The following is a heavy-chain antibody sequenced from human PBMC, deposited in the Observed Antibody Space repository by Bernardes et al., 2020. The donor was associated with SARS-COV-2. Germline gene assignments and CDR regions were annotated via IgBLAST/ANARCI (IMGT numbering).Heavy chain of an antibody. CDR1: GGSVSSGSNY. Sequence: SETLSLTCTVSGGSVSSGSNYWSWIRQPPGKGLEWIGYIYYSGSTNYNPSLKSRVTISVDTSKNQFSLKLSSVTAADTAVYYCARAVSYCSSTSCYPISPDYYYYMDVWGKGTTVTVSS. CDR2: IYYSGST. V-gene: IGHV4-61*01. D-gene: IGHD2-2*01. CDR3: ARAVSYCSSTSCYPISPDYYYYMDV. J-gene: IGHJ6*03.